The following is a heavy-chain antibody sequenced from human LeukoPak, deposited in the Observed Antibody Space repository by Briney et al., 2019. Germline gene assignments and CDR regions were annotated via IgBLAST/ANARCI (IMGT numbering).Heavy chain of an antibody. D-gene: IGHD3-10*01. CDR3: ASPGISGSFYEPFAY. CDR1: GLTFGTYA. J-gene: IGHJ4*02. V-gene: IGHV3-33*01. CDR2: MYYDGSNE. Sequence: SLRLSCAASGLTFGTYAMHWVRQAPGKGLEWGAVMYYDGSNEYYADSVKGRFTISRDNSKNTLYLQMHSLRAEDTAVYFCASPGISGSFYEPFAYWGQGTLVTVSS.